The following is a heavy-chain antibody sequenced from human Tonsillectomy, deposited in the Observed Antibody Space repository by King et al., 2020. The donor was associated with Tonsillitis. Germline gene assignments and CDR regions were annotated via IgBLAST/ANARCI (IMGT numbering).Heavy chain of an antibody. CDR3: ARVERFLEWSPEAFDI. CDR1: GFTFSSYA. J-gene: IGHJ3*02. Sequence: VQLVESGGGVVQPGRSLRLSCAASGFTFSSYAMHWVRQAPGKGLEWVAVIWYDGSNEYYTDSVKGRFTISRDNIKKTLYLQMNSLRAEDTAVYYCARVERFLEWSPEAFDIWGQGTMV. D-gene: IGHD3-3*01. V-gene: IGHV3-33*08. CDR2: IWYDGSNE.